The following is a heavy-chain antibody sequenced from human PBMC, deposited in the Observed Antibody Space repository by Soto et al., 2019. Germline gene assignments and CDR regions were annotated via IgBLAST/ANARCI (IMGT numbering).Heavy chain of an antibody. CDR3: ARLGGAHYYGMDV. Sequence: QLQLQESGSGLVKPSQTLSLTCAVSGGSISSGGYSWSWIRQPPGKGLEWIGYIHYRGSTYYNPSLKSRVTISLDRSKNQFSLQLSSVTAADTAVYYCARLGGAHYYGMDVWGQGTTVTVSS. V-gene: IGHV4-30-2*01. CDR2: IHYRGST. J-gene: IGHJ6*02. D-gene: IGHD3-16*01. CDR1: GGSISSGGYS.